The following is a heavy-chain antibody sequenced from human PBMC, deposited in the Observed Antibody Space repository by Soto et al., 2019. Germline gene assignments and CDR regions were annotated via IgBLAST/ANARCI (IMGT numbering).Heavy chain of an antibody. J-gene: IGHJ4*02. V-gene: IGHV3-23*01. CDR1: GFTFSSYA. CDR3: ASYGSGASAGFDY. Sequence: HPGGSLRLSCAASGFTFSSYAMSWVRQAPGKGLEWVSAISGSGGSTYYADSVKGRFTISRDNSKNTLYLQMNSLRAEDTAVYYCASYGSGASAGFDYWGQGTRVTVSS. CDR2: ISGSGGST. D-gene: IGHD3-10*01.